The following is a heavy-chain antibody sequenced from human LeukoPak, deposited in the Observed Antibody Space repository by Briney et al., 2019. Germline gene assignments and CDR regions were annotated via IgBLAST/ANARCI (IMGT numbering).Heavy chain of an antibody. V-gene: IGHV4-4*02. CDR2: IYHSGST. CDR1: GGSISSSNW. J-gene: IGHJ4*02. D-gene: IGHD3-22*01. Sequence: SETLSLTCAVSGGSISSSNWWSWVRQPPGKGLEWIGEIYHSGSTNYNPSLKSRVTISVDKSKNQFSLKLSSVTAADTAVYYCASFSGYFDYFDYWGQGTLVTVSS. CDR3: ASFSGYFDYFDY.